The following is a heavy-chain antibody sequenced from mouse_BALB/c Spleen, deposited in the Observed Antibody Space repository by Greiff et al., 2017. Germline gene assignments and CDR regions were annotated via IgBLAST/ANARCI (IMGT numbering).Heavy chain of an antibody. CDR1: GYTFTDYA. Sequence: QVQLQQSGAELVRPGVSVKISCKGSGYTFTDYAMHWVKQSHAKSLEWIGVISTYYGDASYNQKFKGKATMTIDKSSSTAYMELARLTSEDSAIYYWARSKTYDYDGAWCAYWGQGTLVTVSA. D-gene: IGHD2-4*01. CDR3: ARSKTYDYDGAWCAY. CDR2: ISTYYGDA. V-gene: IGHV1S137*01. J-gene: IGHJ3*01.